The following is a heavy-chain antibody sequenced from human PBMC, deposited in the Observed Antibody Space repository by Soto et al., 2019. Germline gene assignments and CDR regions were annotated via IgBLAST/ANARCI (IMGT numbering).Heavy chain of an antibody. D-gene: IGHD6-13*01. V-gene: IGHV2-26*01. J-gene: IGHJ4*02. CDR2: IFSNDEK. CDR1: GFSLSNARMG. Sequence: QSGPTLVNPTETLTLTCTVSGFSLSNARMGVSWIRQPPGKALEWLAHIFSNDEKSYSTSLKSRLTISKDTSKSQVVLTMTNMDPVDTAAYYCARISWQWIAAPDYWGQGALVTVSS. CDR3: ARISWQWIAAPDY.